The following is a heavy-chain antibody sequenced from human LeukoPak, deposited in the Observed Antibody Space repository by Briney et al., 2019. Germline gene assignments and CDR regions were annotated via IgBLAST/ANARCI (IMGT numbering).Heavy chain of an antibody. V-gene: IGHV1-18*01. CDR3: ARQGYGGHSRGAADY. D-gene: IGHD4-23*01. CDR1: GYTFTNYG. CDR2: ISANNGNR. J-gene: IGHJ4*02. Sequence: ASVKVSCKASGYTFTNYGISWVRQAPAQGLEWMGWISANNGNRNYALKLQDRVSMTTDTSTSTAYMELRSLRSDDTAVYYRARQGYGGHSRGAADYWGQGTLVTVSS.